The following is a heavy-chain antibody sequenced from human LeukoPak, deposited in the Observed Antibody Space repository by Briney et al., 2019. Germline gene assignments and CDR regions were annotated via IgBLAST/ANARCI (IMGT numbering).Heavy chain of an antibody. CDR2: IYYSGST. D-gene: IGHD6-13*01. Sequence: PSETLSLTCTVSGGSISSSSYYWGWIRQPPGKGLEWIGSIYYSGSTYYNPSLKSRVTISVDTSKNQFSLNLSSVTAADTAVYYCARDVRVGSSWYHPLVGYYYYYYMDVWGKGTTVTISS. CDR3: ARDVRVGSSWYHPLVGYYYYYYMDV. V-gene: IGHV4-39*07. J-gene: IGHJ6*03. CDR1: GGSISSSSYY.